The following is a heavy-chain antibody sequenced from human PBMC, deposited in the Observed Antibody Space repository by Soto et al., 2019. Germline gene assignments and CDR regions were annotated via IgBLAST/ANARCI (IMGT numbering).Heavy chain of an antibody. V-gene: IGHV3-30*18. D-gene: IGHD2-2*02. Sequence: QVQLVESGGRVVQPGGSLRLSCAASGFPFSNYAMHWVRQAPGEGLEWVAVMSFDGTNIYYADSVKGRFTISRDYSNLFLQMNSLRVDDTAMYYCAKDRYKGRGASSPGDNWGRGTLVTVSS. CDR3: AKDRYKGRGASSPGDN. J-gene: IGHJ4*02. CDR1: GFPFSNYA. CDR2: MSFDGTNI.